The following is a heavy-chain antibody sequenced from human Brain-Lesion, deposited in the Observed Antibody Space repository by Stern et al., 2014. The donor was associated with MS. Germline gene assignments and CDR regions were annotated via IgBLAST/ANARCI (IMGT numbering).Heavy chain of an antibody. D-gene: IGHD3-22*01. CDR1: GGSISSSSYY. CDR2: IYYSGST. CDR3: ARGTYYYDSD. Sequence: QLQLQESGPGLVKPSETLSLTCTVSGGSISSSSYYWGWIRQPPGKGLEWIGSIYYSGSTYYNPSLKHRLTISVDTSTNQFSLKLSSVTAADTAVYYCARGTYYYDSDWGQGTLVTVSS. J-gene: IGHJ4*02. V-gene: IGHV4-39*01.